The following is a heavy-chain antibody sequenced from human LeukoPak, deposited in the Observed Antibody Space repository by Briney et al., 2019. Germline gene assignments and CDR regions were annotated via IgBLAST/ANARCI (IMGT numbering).Heavy chain of an antibody. Sequence: ASVKVSCKASGYTFTSYAISWVRQAPGQGLEWMGWISADNGNTDYAQRFQGRVTMTTDTSTSTAYMELSRLRSDDTAVYYCASEPLTTVTTSLFDPWGQGTLVTVSS. CDR2: ISADNGNT. CDR3: ASEPLTTVTTSLFDP. D-gene: IGHD4-11*01. CDR1: GYTFTSYA. J-gene: IGHJ5*02. V-gene: IGHV1-18*01.